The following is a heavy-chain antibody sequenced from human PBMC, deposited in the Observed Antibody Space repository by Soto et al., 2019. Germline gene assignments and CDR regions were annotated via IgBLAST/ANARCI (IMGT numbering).Heavy chain of an antibody. D-gene: IGHD4-17*01. Sequence: PVGSLRLSCAALGLTITGKKYMSWVRQAPGRGLEWVSALYDVDGTYYADSVKGRCTISRDSSKTIVFLQMTNLGPDDTAVYYCATWPLREHAYDICGLRTTVTVSS. J-gene: IGHJ3*02. V-gene: IGHV3-53*01. CDR2: LYDVDGT. CDR1: GLTITGKKY. CDR3: ATWPLREHAYDI.